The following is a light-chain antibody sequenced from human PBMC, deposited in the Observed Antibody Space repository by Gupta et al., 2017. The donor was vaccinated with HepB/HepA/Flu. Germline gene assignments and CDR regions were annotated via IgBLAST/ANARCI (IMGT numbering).Light chain of an antibody. J-gene: IGLJ2*01. CDR1: NLGDKY. CDR2: QDS. Sequence: SYEVTQPPSVSVSPGQTASITCSGDNLGDKYACWYQQKPGQSPVLVIYQDSKRPSGIPERFSGSNSGNTATLTISGTQAMDEADYYCQAWDSITGGVFGGGTKLTVL. CDR3: QAWDSITGGV. V-gene: IGLV3-1*01.